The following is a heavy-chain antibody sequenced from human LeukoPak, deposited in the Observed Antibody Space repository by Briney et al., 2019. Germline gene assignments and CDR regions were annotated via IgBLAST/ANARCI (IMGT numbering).Heavy chain of an antibody. D-gene: IGHD3-10*01. CDR3: APYPPLGWFGEPPRYS. CDR2: FDPEEGET. CDR1: VCSLTELS. V-gene: IGHV1-24*01. Sequence: ASVKVSCKVSVCSLTELSMHWVRQAPGKGLEWMGGFDPEEGETFYARPFQGRLTMTEDTPTDTAYMELRSLTSEDTALYYCAPYPPLGWFGEPPRYSWGQGTLVTVSS. J-gene: IGHJ4*02.